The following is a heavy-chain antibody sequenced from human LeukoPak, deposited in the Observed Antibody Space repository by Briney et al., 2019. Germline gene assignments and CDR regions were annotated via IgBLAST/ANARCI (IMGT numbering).Heavy chain of an antibody. Sequence: ASVKVSCKASGYTFTGYYMHWVQQAPGQGLEWMGWINPNSGGTNYAQKFQGRVTMTRDTSISTAYMELSRLRSDDTAVYYCAVTMYYYDSSGYYYGGAFDIWGQGTMVTVSS. D-gene: IGHD3-22*01. CDR2: INPNSGGT. CDR3: AVTMYYYDSSGYYYGGAFDI. V-gene: IGHV1-2*02. CDR1: GYTFTGYY. J-gene: IGHJ3*02.